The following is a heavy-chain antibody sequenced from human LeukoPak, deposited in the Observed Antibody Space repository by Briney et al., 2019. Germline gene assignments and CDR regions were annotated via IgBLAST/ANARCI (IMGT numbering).Heavy chain of an antibody. D-gene: IGHD5-24*01. Sequence: ASVKVSCKASGGTFSSYAISWVRQAPGQGLEWMGGIIPIFGTANYAQKFQGRVTITADESTSTAYMELSSLRSEDTAVYYCARDRVEMATSDAFDIWGQGTMVTVSS. CDR3: ARDRVEMATSDAFDI. J-gene: IGHJ3*02. CDR1: GGTFSSYA. V-gene: IGHV1-69*01. CDR2: IIPIFGTA.